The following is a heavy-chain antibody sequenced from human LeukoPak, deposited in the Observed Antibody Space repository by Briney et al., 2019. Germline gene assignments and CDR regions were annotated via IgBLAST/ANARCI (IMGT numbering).Heavy chain of an antibody. J-gene: IGHJ5*02. CDR2: ISAYNGHT. V-gene: IGHV1-18*01. CDR3: ARSGAHRYNWNDVGFWFDP. D-gene: IGHD1-1*01. CDR1: GYTFTIYG. Sequence: ASVRVFCRASGYTFTIYGISWVRRAPGQGLEWMGWISAYNGHTNYAQKFQDRVTMTTDRSTNTAFMELRSLRSDDTAVYYCARSGAHRYNWNDVGFWFDPWGQGTLVTVSS.